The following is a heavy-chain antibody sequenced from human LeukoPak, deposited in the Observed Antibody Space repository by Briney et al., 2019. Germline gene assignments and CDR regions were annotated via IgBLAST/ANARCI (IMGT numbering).Heavy chain of an antibody. Sequence: GGSLRLSCAAPGFTFSSYSMNWVRQAPGKGLEWVSYISSSSSTIYYADSVKGRFTISRDSAKNSLYLQMNSLRAEDTAVYYCARALPNYYGSGSYDYWGQGTLVTVSS. CDR3: ARALPNYYGSGSYDY. V-gene: IGHV3-48*01. CDR2: ISSSSSTI. CDR1: GFTFSSYS. D-gene: IGHD3-10*01. J-gene: IGHJ4*02.